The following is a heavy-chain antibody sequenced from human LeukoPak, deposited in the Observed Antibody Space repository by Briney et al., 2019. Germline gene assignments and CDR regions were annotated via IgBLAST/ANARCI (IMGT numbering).Heavy chain of an antibody. CDR2: GNPDTGNA. V-gene: IGHV1-8*01. CDR1: GYTFTHHE. Sequence: GASVKVSCKAFGYTFTHHEISWVWQATGQGLEWMGHGNPDTGNADYAQKFQGRVTMTRDTSMSTVYMELSRLTSEDTAVYYCARNALGFHIWGQGTAVTISS. J-gene: IGHJ3*02. CDR3: ARNALGFHI.